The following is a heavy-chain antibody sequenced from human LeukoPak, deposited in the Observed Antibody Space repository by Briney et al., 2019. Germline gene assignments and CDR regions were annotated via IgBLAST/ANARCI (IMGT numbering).Heavy chain of an antibody. CDR1: GYSFTSYW. V-gene: IGHV5-51*01. J-gene: IGHJ5*02. CDR3: ARRYYYDSSDLVWFDP. D-gene: IGHD3-22*01. CDR2: IYPGDSDT. Sequence: GESLKISCKGSGYSFTSYWIGWVRQMLGKGLGWMGIIYPGDSDTRYSPSFQGQVTISADKSISTAYLQWSSLKASDTAMYYCARRYYYDSSDLVWFDPWGQGTLVTVSS.